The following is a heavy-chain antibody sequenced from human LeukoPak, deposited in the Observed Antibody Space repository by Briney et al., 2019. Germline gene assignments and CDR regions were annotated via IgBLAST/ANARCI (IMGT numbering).Heavy chain of an antibody. D-gene: IGHD6-13*01. CDR3: ARSSSITAAGTVYFDY. J-gene: IGHJ4*02. V-gene: IGHV1-18*01. CDR2: ISAYNGNT. Sequence: ASVKVSCKSSGYTFNIHGVTWVRQVPGQGLEWMGWISAYNGNTNYVQKLQGRVTMTTDTSTSTAYMELRSLRSDDTAVYYCARSSSITAAGTVYFDYWGQGTLVSVSS. CDR1: GYTFNIHG.